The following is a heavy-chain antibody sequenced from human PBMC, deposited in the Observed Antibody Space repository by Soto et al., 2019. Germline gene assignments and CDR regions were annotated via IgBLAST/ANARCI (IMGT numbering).Heavy chain of an antibody. CDR3: ARDSSGWSPSFDY. CDR1: GGSISSYY. Sequence: QVQLQESGPGLVKPSETLSLTCTVSGGSISSYYWSWIRQPAGKGLEWIGRIYTSGSTNYNPSLKHRVTLSVDTSKTQFSLQLSSVTAADTAVYYCARDSSGWSPSFDYWGQGTLVTVSS. V-gene: IGHV4-4*07. D-gene: IGHD6-19*01. CDR2: IYTSGST. J-gene: IGHJ4*02.